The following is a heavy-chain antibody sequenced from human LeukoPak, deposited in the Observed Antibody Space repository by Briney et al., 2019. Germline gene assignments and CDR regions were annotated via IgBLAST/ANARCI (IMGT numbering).Heavy chain of an antibody. J-gene: IGHJ4*02. CDR1: GGSIITTNW. CDR3: TRESGAFSPFGF. V-gene: IGHV4-4*02. Sequence: PSETLSLTCAVSGGSIITTNWWSWVRQPPGKGPEWSGEVHLNGATNYNPSLESRVSMSIDKSKNHLSLELSSVTAADTAMYYCTRESGAFSPFGFWGQGTLVTVSS. CDR2: VHLNGAT. D-gene: IGHD1-26*01.